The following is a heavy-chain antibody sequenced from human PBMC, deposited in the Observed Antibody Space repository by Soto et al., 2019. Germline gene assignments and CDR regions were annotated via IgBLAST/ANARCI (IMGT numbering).Heavy chain of an antibody. CDR2: TRNKANSYTT. V-gene: IGHV3-72*01. CDR1: GFTFSDHY. D-gene: IGHD3-9*01. J-gene: IGHJ6*03. Sequence: PGGSLRLSCAASGFTFSDHYMDWVRQAPGKGLEWVGRTRNKANSYTTEYAASVKGRFTISRDDSKNSLYLQMNSLKTEDTAVYYSVLRYFDHTPSFYYYMDVWGKGTTVTVSS. CDR3: VLRYFDHTPSFYYYMDV.